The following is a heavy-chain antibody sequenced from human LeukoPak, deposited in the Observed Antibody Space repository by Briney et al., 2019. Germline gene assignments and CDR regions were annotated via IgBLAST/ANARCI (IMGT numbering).Heavy chain of an antibody. D-gene: IGHD2-15*01. V-gene: IGHV1-8*01. CDR1: GYTFTSYD. CDR2: MNPNSGNT. Sequence: GASVKVSCKTSGYTFTSYDINWVRQAAGQGLEWMGWMNPNSGNTGYTQNFQGRVTMTRNTSISTAYMELSSVTAADTAVYYCARDQGNVHPGWYYFDYWGQGTLVTVSS. J-gene: IGHJ4*02. CDR3: ARDQGNVHPGWYYFDY.